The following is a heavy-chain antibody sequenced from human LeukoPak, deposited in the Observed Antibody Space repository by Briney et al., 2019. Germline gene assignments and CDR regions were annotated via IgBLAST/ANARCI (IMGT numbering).Heavy chain of an antibody. J-gene: IGHJ4*02. Sequence: GGSLRLSCAASGFTFSSYAMSWVRQAPGKGLEWVSAISGSGGSTYYADSVKGRFTISRDNSKNTLYLQMNSLRAEDTAVYYCARNLFWGYYYGSGNSGYFDYWGQGTLVTVSS. D-gene: IGHD3-10*01. CDR3: ARNLFWGYYYGSGNSGYFDY. CDR2: ISGSGGST. V-gene: IGHV3-23*01. CDR1: GFTFSSYA.